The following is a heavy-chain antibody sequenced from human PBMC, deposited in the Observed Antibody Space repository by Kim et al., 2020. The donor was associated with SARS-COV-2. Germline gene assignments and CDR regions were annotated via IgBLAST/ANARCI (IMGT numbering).Heavy chain of an antibody. CDR3: ARQGRVLSALPYYYGMDV. Sequence: ASVKVSCKASGYTFTSYGISWVRQAPGQGLEWMGWISAYNGNTNYAQKLQGRVTMTTDTSTSTAYMELRSLRSDDTAVYYCARQGRVLSALPYYYGMDVWGQGTTVTVSS. CDR1: GYTFTSYG. J-gene: IGHJ6*02. CDR2: ISAYNGNT. V-gene: IGHV1-18*01.